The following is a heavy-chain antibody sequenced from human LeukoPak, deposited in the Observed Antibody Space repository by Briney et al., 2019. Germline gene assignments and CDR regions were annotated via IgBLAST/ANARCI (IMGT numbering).Heavy chain of an antibody. V-gene: IGHV1-46*03. CDR3: ARNVDSGLDY. J-gene: IGHJ4*02. D-gene: IGHD3-10*01. CDR2: INPSGGST. CDR1: GYTITTYY. Sequence: ASVTVSCKASGYTITTYYVHWVRQAPGQGLEWMGFINPSGGSTSYAQKFQGRVTMTRVTSTSTVYMELSSLRSEDTAMYYCARNVDSGLDYWGQGTLVTVSS.